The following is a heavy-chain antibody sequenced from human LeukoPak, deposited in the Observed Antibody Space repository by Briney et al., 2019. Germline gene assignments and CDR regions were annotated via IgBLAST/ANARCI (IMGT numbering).Heavy chain of an antibody. V-gene: IGHV3-48*03. CDR3: AGLPNEYSSSPFGY. D-gene: IGHD6-6*01. Sequence: GGPLRLSCAASGFTFGSYEMNWVRQAPGKGLEWVSYISSSGSTIYYADSVKGRFTISRDNAKNSLYLQMNSLRAEDTAVYYCAGLPNEYSSSPFGYWGQGTLVTVSS. CDR1: GFTFGSYE. J-gene: IGHJ4*02. CDR2: ISSSGSTI.